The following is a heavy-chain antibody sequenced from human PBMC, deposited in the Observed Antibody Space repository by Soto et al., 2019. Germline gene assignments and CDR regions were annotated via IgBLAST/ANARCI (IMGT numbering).Heavy chain of an antibody. CDR3: ARRSFWSGYYHYHYYGMDV. V-gene: IGHV4-39*01. Sequence: SETLSLTCTVSGGSISSSSYYWGWIRQPPGKGLEWIGSIYYSGSTYYNPSLKSRVTISVDTSKNQFSLKLSSVTAADTAVYYCARRSFWSGYYHYHYYGMDVWGQGTTVTVSS. D-gene: IGHD3-3*01. CDR2: IYYSGST. J-gene: IGHJ6*02. CDR1: GGSISSSSYY.